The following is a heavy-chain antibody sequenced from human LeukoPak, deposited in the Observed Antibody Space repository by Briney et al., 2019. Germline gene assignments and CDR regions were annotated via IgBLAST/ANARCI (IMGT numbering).Heavy chain of an antibody. CDR1: GFTFSSYA. J-gene: IGHJ4*02. CDR3: AKDLELTPFDY. D-gene: IGHD1-26*01. Sequence: GSLRLSCAASGFTFSSYAMSWVRQAPGKGLEWVSAISGSGGSAYYADSVKGRFTISRDNSKDTLYLQMNSLRAEDTAVYYCAKDLELTPFDYWGQGTLVTVSS. CDR2: ISGSGGSA. V-gene: IGHV3-23*01.